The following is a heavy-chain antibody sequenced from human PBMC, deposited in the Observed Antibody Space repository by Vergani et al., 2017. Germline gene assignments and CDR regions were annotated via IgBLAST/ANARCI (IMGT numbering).Heavy chain of an antibody. CDR2: IDRNYGVK. D-gene: IGHD2-2*02. CDR1: GFTFQAFA. J-gene: IGHJ6*03. V-gene: IGHV3-9*01. Sequence: VEAGGGLVQPGGSLRLSCTASGFTFQAFAFHWVRQVSGRGLEWVSGIDRNYGVKNGNSFEGRFSISRDNSKNTLYLQMSSLRAEDKAVYYCARDQVPAAIRLNVGNYMDVWGKGTTVIVSS. CDR3: ARDQVPAAIRLNVGNYMDV.